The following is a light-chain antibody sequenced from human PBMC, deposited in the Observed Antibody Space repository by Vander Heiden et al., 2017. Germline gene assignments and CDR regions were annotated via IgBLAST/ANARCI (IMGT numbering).Light chain of an antibody. J-gene: IGLJ2*01. Sequence: SYELTQPPSVSVSPGQTASITCSGDKLGDKYASWYQQKPGQSPVLVIYQDNKRPSGIRERFSGSNSGNTATLTISGTQAMDEADYYCQAWDISTVVFGGGTNLTGL. CDR2: QDN. CDR1: KLGDKY. V-gene: IGLV3-1*01. CDR3: QAWDISTVV.